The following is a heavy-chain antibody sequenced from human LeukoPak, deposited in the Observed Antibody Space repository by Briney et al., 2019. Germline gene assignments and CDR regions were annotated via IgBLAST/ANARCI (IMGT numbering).Heavy chain of an antibody. V-gene: IGHV3-30-3*01. CDR2: LSYDGNNK. CDR1: GFTFSNYA. Sequence: GGSLRLSCAASGFTFSNYALHWVRQAPGKGLEWVAVLSYDGNNKYYADSVKGRFTISRDNSKNTLYLQMNSLRAEDTAVFYCARANAPSYTIFGGVFDFRGQGTLVTVSS. J-gene: IGHJ4*02. CDR3: ARANAPSYTIFGGVFDF. D-gene: IGHD3-3*01.